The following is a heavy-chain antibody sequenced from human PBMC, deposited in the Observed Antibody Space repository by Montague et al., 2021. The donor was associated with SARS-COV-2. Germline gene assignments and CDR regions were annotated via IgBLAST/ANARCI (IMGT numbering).Heavy chain of an antibody. CDR1: GVNFRSYV. J-gene: IGHJ6*02. CDR2: IYSDKSHT. CDR3: ASQDYDTLTGFRYHYYGMDV. Sequence: SLRLSCAASGVNFRSYVMSWVRQVPGKGLEWVSGIYSDKSHTNYADSVKGRFTISRDTSKNMVYLEMSHLGAEDTAVYYCASQDYDTLTGFRYHYYGMDVWGQGTTVTVSS. D-gene: IGHD3-9*01. V-gene: IGHV3-23*03.